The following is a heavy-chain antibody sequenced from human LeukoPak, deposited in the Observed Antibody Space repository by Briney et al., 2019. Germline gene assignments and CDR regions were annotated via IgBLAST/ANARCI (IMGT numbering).Heavy chain of an antibody. V-gene: IGHV1-46*01. CDR1: GYIFTSYV. J-gene: IGHJ4*02. D-gene: IGHD4-23*01. CDR3: ASLYGGVDY. Sequence: ASVKVSCKASGYIFTSYVLHWVRQAPGQGLEWMGIINPSGGSTSYAQKFQGRVTMTRDTSTSTVYMELSSLRSEDTAVYYCASLYGGVDYWGQGTLVTVSS. CDR2: INPSGGST.